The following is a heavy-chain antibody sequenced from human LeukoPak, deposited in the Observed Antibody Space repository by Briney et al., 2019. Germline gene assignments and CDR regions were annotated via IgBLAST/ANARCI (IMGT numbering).Heavy chain of an antibody. CDR2: VSGSNGHA. CDR3: ARDRVVEAIDGFDI. V-gene: IGHV1-18*01. Sequence: ASVKVSCKASGYFFPSYGINWVRQAPGQGLEWMGWVSGSNGHANYGKKFQGRVTMTTETSTSAAYMELRSLRSDDTAVYYCARDRVVEAIDGFDIWGQGTMVTVSS. CDR1: GYFFPSYG. J-gene: IGHJ3*02. D-gene: IGHD1-26*01.